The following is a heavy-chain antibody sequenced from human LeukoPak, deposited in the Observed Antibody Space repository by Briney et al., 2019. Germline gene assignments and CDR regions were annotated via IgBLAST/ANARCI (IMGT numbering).Heavy chain of an antibody. J-gene: IGHJ4*02. D-gene: IGHD5-24*01. CDR3: ARDRRDGYNDY. V-gene: IGHV3-21*01. Sequence: GGSLRLSCAASGFTFSSYSMNWVRQAPGKGLEWASSISSSSSYIYYADSVKGRFTISRDNAKNSLYLQINSLRAEDTAVYYCARDRRDGYNDYWGQGTLVTVSS. CDR1: GFTFSSYS. CDR2: ISSSSSYI.